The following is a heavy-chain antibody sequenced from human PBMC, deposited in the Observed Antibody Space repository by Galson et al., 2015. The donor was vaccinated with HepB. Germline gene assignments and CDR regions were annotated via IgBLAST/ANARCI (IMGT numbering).Heavy chain of an antibody. CDR1: GFTFSSYS. CDR3: ARDMIDYYDRTGHAFAIWGRIMNYYYYYGMDV. V-gene: IGHV3-21*01. D-gene: IGHD3-22*01. J-gene: IGHJ6*02. CDR2: ISSSSSYI. Sequence: SLRLSCAASGFTFSSYSMNWVRQAPGKGLEWVSSISSSSSYIYYADSVKGRFTISRDNAKNSLYLQMNSLRAEDTAVYYCARDMIDYYDRTGHAFAIWGRIMNYYYYYGMDVWGQGTTVTVSS.